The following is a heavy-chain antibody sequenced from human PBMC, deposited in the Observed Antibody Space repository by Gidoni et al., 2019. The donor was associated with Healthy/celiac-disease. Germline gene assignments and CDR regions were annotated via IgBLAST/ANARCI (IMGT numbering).Heavy chain of an antibody. J-gene: IGHJ4*02. CDR2: ISSNGGST. V-gene: IGHV3-64*01. CDR1: GFTFSSYA. Sequence: EVQLVESGGGLVQPGGSLRLSCAASGFTFSSYAMHWVRQAPGKGLEYVSAISSNGGSTYYANSVKGRFTISRDNSKNTLYLQMGSLRAEDMAVYYCARDYDSSGYTDYWGQGTLVTVSS. D-gene: IGHD3-22*01. CDR3: ARDYDSSGYTDY.